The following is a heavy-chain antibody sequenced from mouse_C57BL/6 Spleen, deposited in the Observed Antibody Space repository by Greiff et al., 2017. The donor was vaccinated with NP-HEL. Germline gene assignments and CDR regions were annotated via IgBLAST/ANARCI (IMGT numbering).Heavy chain of an antibody. D-gene: IGHD2-4*01. V-gene: IGHV2-2*01. CDR3: ARSTMITIYYAMDY. CDR2: IWSGGST. Sequence: VQLQQSGPGLVQPSQSLSITCTVSGFSLTSYGVHWVRQSTGKGLEWLGVIWSGGSTDYNAAFISRLSISKDNSKSQVFFKMNSLQADDTAIYYCARSTMITIYYAMDYWGQGTSVTVSS. J-gene: IGHJ4*01. CDR1: GFSLTSYG.